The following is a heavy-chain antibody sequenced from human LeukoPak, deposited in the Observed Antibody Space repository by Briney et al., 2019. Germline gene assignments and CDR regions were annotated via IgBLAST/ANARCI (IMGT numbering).Heavy chain of an antibody. CDR3: AREPPYCSGGSCYLRSFDY. V-gene: IGHV3-74*01. CDR1: AFTFSSYW. D-gene: IGHD2-15*01. Sequence: GGSLRLSCAGSAFTFSSYWMHWVRQAPGKGLVWVSRINSDGSSTSYADSVKGRFTISRNNAKNTLYLQMNSLRAEDTAVYHCAREPPYCSGGSCYLRSFDYWGQGTLVTVSS. J-gene: IGHJ4*02. CDR2: INSDGSST.